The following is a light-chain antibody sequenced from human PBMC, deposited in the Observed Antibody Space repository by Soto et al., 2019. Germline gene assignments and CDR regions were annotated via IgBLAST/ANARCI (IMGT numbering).Light chain of an antibody. V-gene: IGLV1-44*01. CDR1: SSNIGSNT. CDR2: SNN. J-gene: IGLJ3*02. Sequence: QSVLTQPVSAYGNPGQWVTISWSGSSSNIGSNTVNWYQQLTGTAPKLLIHSNNQRPSGVPDRFSGSKSGTSASLAISGLQSKDGADYYCAAGDDRLNGWVVGGGTTLTVL. CDR3: AAGDDRLNGWV.